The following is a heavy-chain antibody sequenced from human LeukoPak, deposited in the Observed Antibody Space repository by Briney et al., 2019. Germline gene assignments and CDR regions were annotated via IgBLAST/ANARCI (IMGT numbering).Heavy chain of an antibody. V-gene: IGHV3-23*01. D-gene: IGHD3-10*01. J-gene: IGHJ3*02. CDR2: ISGSGGST. Sequence: GGSLRLSCAASGFTFSNYAMSWVRLAPGKGLDWVSAISGSGGSTHYADSVKGRFTISRDSFKNKLYLQMNSLRAEDTAVYYCAKFRGLTFDDAFDIWGQGTMVTVSS. CDR1: GFTFSNYA. CDR3: AKFRGLTFDDAFDI.